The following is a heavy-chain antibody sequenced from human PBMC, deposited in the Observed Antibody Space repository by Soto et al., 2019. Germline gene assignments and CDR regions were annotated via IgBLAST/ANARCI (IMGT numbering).Heavy chain of an antibody. V-gene: IGHV4-59*08. CDR2: IYYSGST. Sequence: SETLSLTCTVSGGSISSYYWSWIRQPPGKGLEWIGYIYYSGSTNYNPSLKSRVTISVDTSKNQFSLKLSSVTAADTAVYYCARHFLPETGSFDYWGQGTLVTVSS. CDR1: GGSISSYY. CDR3: ARHFLPETGSFDY. J-gene: IGHJ4*02.